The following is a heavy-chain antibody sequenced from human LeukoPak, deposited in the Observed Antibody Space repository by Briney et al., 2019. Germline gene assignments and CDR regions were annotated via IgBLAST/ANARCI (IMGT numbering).Heavy chain of an antibody. CDR2: MNPNSGNT. CDR3: ARDGDYYGSGNFDC. V-gene: IGHV1-8*03. D-gene: IGHD3-10*01. CDR1: GYTFTSYD. Sequence: GASVKVSCKASGYTFTSYDINWVRQAPGQGLEWVGWMNPNSGNTGYAQKFQGRVTITRDTSRGTAYMELSSLRSEDTAIYYCARDGDYYGSGNFDCWGQGTLVTVSS. J-gene: IGHJ4*02.